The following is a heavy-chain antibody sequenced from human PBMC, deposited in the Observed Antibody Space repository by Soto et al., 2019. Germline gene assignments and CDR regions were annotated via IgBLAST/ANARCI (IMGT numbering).Heavy chain of an antibody. CDR2: IYWDDDK. CDR1: GFSLSTSGVG. CDR3: AHETDYGDLDY. Sequence: QITLKESGPTLVKPTQTLTLTCTFSGFSLSTSGVGVGWIRQPPGKALEWLALIYWDDDKRYNPSLKSRLTITKNTSKNQVVLTMTNMDPVDTATYYCAHETDYGDLDYWGQGTLVTVSS. V-gene: IGHV2-5*02. J-gene: IGHJ4*02. D-gene: IGHD4-17*01.